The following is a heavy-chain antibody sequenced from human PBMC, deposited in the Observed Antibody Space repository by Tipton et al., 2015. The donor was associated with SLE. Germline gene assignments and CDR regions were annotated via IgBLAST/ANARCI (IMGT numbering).Heavy chain of an antibody. V-gene: IGHV3-7*01. CDR1: GFTFSIYW. CDR2: IKRDGSEK. CDR3: ARVSTAPDAFDI. D-gene: IGHD2/OR15-2a*01. J-gene: IGHJ3*02. Sequence: SLRLSCAASGFTFSIYWMSWVRQAPGKGLEWVAYIKRDGSEKYYGDSVKGRFTISRDNAKNSLYLQMNSLGAEDTAVYYCARVSTAPDAFDIWGQGTVVTVSS.